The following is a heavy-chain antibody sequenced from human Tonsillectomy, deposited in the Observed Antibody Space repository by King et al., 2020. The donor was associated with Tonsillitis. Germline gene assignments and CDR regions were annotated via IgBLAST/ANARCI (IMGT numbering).Heavy chain of an antibody. D-gene: IGHD2-15*01. V-gene: IGHV3-23*04. CDR1: GFTFRSYS. CDR3: VREMLTGSCADY. J-gene: IGHJ4*02. CDR2: LSGSGYKT. Sequence: VQLVESGGGLVQPGGPLRLSCAASGFTFRSYSLSWVRQSPGKGLQWVSALSGSGYKTYYIDSVKGRFTNPRDNSKNTVSLQMNSLRAEDTGVYYCVREMLTGSCADYWGQGTLVTVSS.